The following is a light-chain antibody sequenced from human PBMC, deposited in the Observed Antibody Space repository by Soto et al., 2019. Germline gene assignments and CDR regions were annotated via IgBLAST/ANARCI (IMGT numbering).Light chain of an antibody. CDR2: AAS. CDR1: QSISSY. CDR3: QQSYSTPLT. Sequence: DIQMTQSPSSLSASVGDRDTITCRASQSISSYLNWYQQKPGKVPKLLIYAASSLQSGVPSRFSGSGSGTDFTLTISSLQPEDFATYYCQQSYSTPLTFGGGTKVEIK. V-gene: IGKV1-39*01. J-gene: IGKJ4*01.